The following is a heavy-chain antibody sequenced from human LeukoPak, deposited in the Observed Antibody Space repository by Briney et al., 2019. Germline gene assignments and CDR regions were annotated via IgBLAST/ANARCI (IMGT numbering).Heavy chain of an antibody. V-gene: IGHV1-18*01. D-gene: IGHD4/OR15-4a*01. CDR1: GYTFTSYG. CDR3: AREGTMVLEGYYYYYGMDV. Sequence: ASVKVSCKASGYTFTSYGISWVRQVPGQGLEWMGWISAYNGNTNYAQKLQGRVTMTTDTSTSTAYMELRSLRSDDTAVYYCAREGTMVLEGYYYYYGMDVWGQGTTVTVSS. CDR2: ISAYNGNT. J-gene: IGHJ6*02.